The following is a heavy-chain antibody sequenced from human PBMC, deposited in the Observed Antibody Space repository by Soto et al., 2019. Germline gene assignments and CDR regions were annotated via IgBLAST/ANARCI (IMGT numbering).Heavy chain of an antibody. V-gene: IGHV4-59*01. CDR3: ARASPHYDFWSGYYQGGPKYYFDY. Sequence: PSETLSLTCTVSGGSISSYYWSWIRQPPGKRLEWIGYIYYSGSTNYNPSLKSRVTISVDTSKNQFSLKLSSVTAADTAVYYCARASPHYDFWSGYYQGGPKYYFDYWGQGTLVTVSS. CDR2: IYYSGST. J-gene: IGHJ4*02. CDR1: GGSISSYY. D-gene: IGHD3-3*01.